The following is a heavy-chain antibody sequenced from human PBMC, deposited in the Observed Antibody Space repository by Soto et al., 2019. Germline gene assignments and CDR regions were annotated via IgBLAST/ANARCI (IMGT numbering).Heavy chain of an antibody. CDR2: IYPGDSDT. Sequence: GQPLNISDKGAGYSFTIYWIGWVRQMPGKGLEWTGIIYPGDSDTRYSPSFQGQVTISADKSISTAYLQWSSLKASDTAMYYCARLPKVANYSYYAMDVWGQGTTVTVSS. V-gene: IGHV5-51*01. CDR1: GYSFTIYW. J-gene: IGHJ6*02. D-gene: IGHD2-15*01. CDR3: ARLPKVANYSYYAMDV.